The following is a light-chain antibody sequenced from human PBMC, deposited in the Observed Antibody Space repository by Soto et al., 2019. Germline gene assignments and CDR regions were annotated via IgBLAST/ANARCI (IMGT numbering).Light chain of an antibody. CDR1: QGISTW. V-gene: IGKV1D-12*01. J-gene: IGKJ1*01. CDR2: SAS. CDR3: KQANSFPRT. Sequence: DIQMTQSPSSVSASVGDRVTITCRASQGISTWLAWYQQKPGEAPNLLIYSASTLHSGVPSRFSGSGSGTDFTLTISSLQPEDFETYYCKQANSFPRTFGQGTKVEVK.